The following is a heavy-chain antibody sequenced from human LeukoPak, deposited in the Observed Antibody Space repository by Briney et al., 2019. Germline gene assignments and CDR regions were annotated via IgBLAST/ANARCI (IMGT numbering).Heavy chain of an antibody. D-gene: IGHD3-9*01. V-gene: IGHV3-23*01. J-gene: IGHJ4*02. Sequence: PGGSLRLSCAASGFTFNTHAISWVRQAPGKGLEWVAAVSDTGDLRYSANSVKGRFAISRVNSKNTAFLQMYSLRAEDTALYYCVKGELRSGYSFEDWGQGTLVSVSS. CDR2: VSDTGDLR. CDR1: GFTFNTHA. CDR3: VKGELRSGYSFED.